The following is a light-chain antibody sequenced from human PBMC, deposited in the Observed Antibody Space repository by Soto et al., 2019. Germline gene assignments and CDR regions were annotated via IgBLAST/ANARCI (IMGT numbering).Light chain of an antibody. V-gene: IGKV1-17*03. Sequence: DIQMPTSPSAMSASVGPRVTIICRARQGISHYLAWFQQRPGQVTKRLIYGASTLHSGVPSRFSGSGSGTEFTLTISSLQPEDFGTYYCLQHNTYPLSFGGGTKV. CDR3: LQHNTYPLS. CDR1: QGISHY. CDR2: GAS. J-gene: IGKJ4*01.